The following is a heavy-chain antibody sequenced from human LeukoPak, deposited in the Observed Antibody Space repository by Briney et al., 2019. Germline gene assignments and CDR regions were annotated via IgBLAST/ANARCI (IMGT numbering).Heavy chain of an antibody. J-gene: IGHJ3*02. Sequence: PGGSLRLSCAASGLTFSSYGMHWVRQAPGKGLEWVAVISYDGSNKYYADSVKGRFTISRDNSKNTLYLQMNSLRAEDTAVYYCAKDGSSNAFDIWGQGTMVTVSS. V-gene: IGHV3-30*18. D-gene: IGHD2-15*01. CDR1: GLTFSSYG. CDR3: AKDGSSNAFDI. CDR2: ISYDGSNK.